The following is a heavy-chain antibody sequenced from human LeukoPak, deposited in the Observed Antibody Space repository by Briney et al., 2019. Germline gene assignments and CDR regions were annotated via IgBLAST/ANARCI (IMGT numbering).Heavy chain of an antibody. J-gene: IGHJ3*02. D-gene: IGHD2-15*01. CDR3: AREEYCSGGSCYGLDAFDI. V-gene: IGHV3-23*01. Sequence: AGGSLRLSCAASGFTFSSYAMSWVRQAPGKGLEWVSVISGSGGGAYYADSVKGRFTISRGNAKNTLYLQMNSLRAEDTAVYYCAREEYCSGGSCYGLDAFDIWGQGTMVTVSS. CDR1: GFTFSSYA. CDR2: ISGSGGGA.